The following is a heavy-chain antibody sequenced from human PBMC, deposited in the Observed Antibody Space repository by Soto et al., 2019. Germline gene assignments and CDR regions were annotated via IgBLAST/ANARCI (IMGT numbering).Heavy chain of an antibody. J-gene: IGHJ4*02. V-gene: IGHV1-18*01. CDR1: GYTFTSYG. CDR2: ISAYNGNT. D-gene: IGHD6-13*01. Sequence: QVPLVQSGAEVKKPGASVKVSCKASGYTFTSYGISWVRQAPGQGLEWMGWISAYNGNTKYVQKFQGSVTMTTDTSTSTAYMELRSLRSDDTAVYYCARDAAAGLNDYWGQGTLVTVSS. CDR3: ARDAAAGLNDY.